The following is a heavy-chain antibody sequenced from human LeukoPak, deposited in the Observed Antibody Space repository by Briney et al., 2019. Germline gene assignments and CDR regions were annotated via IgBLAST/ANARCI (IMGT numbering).Heavy chain of an antibody. Sequence: SETLSLTCAVSGGSISSGGYSWSWIRQPPGKGLEWIGYIYHSGSTYYNPSLKSRVTISVDRSKNQFSLKLSSVTAADTAVYYCARAPNRYGPRYCFDYWGQGTLVTVSS. CDR2: IYHSGST. CDR3: ARAPNRYGPRYCFDY. CDR1: GGSISSGGYS. V-gene: IGHV4-30-2*01. J-gene: IGHJ4*02. D-gene: IGHD1-14*01.